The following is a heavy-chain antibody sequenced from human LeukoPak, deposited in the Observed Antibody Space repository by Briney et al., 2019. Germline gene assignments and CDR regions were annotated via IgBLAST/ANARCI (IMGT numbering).Heavy chain of an antibody. J-gene: IGHJ4*02. D-gene: IGHD1-26*01. V-gene: IGHV3-48*01. Sequence: GGSLRLSCAASGFTFSCYSMNWVRQAPGKGLEWVSYISSSSSTIYYADSVKGRFTISRDNAKNSLYLQMNSLRAEDTAVYYCASSYSGSYSEQNYWGQGTLVTVSS. CDR2: ISSSSSTI. CDR3: ASSYSGSYSEQNY. CDR1: GFTFSCYS.